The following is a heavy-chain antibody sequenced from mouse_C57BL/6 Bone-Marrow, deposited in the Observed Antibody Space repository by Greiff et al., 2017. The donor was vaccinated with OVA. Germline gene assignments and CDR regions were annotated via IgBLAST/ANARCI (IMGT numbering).Heavy chain of an antibody. D-gene: IGHD1-2*01. CDR2: ISSGGDFI. Sequence: EVHLVESGEGLVKPGGSLKLSCAASGFTFSSYAMSWVRQTPEKRLEWVAYISSGGDFIYYADTVKGRFTISRDNASNTLYLQLRSLKSEDTSMDYCTRAALRVVWAYWGQGTLVTVAA. CDR3: TRAALRVVWAY. J-gene: IGHJ3*01. V-gene: IGHV5-9-1*02. CDR1: GFTFSSYA.